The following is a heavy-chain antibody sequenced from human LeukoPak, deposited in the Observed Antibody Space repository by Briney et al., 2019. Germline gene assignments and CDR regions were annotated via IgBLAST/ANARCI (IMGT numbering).Heavy chain of an antibody. CDR2: ISSSSSYI. CDR1: GFTFSSYS. D-gene: IGHD3-3*01. CDR3: AKPRGYDFWSGSIDP. V-gene: IGHV3-21*05. Sequence: GGSLRLSCAASGFTFSSYSMNWVRQAPGKGLEWVSYISSSSSYIYYADSVKGQFTISRDNAKNSLYLQMNSLRAEDTAVYYCAKPRGYDFWSGSIDPWGQGTLVTVSS. J-gene: IGHJ5*02.